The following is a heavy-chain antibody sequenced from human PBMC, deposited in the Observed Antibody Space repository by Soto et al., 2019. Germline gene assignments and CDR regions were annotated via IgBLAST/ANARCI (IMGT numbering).Heavy chain of an antibody. CDR2: IYSTGNT. V-gene: IGHV4-38-2*02. D-gene: IGHD3-22*01. Sequence: SETLSLTCTVSGDSIRSSSYWGWIRQPPGKGLEWIGSIYSTGNTYYNPSLNSQVTISVDTSKNQFSLKLSSVTAADTAVYYCVITSNDRRGTAAVLWGQGTLGTGSS. J-gene: IGHJ4*02. CDR3: VITSNDRRGTAAVL. CDR1: GDSIRSSSY.